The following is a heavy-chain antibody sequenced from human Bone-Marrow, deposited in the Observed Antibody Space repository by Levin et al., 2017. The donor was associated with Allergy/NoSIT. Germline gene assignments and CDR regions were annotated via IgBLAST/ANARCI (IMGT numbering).Heavy chain of an antibody. D-gene: IGHD5-12*01. Sequence: ASVKVSCKASGGTFSSYAISWVRQAPGQGLEWMGGIIPIFGTANYAQKFQGRVTITADKSTSTAYMELSSLRSEDTAVYYCAILPRGYSGYDRGPFDYWGQGTLVTVSS. CDR1: GGTFSSYA. J-gene: IGHJ4*02. CDR2: IIPIFGTA. V-gene: IGHV1-69*06. CDR3: AILPRGYSGYDRGPFDY.